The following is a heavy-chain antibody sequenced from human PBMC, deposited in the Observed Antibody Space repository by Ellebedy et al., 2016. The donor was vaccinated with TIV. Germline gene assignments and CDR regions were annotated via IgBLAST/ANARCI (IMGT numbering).Heavy chain of an antibody. CDR2: IYSGGST. Sequence: GGSLRLSXAASGFTISSNYMSWVRQAPGKGLEWVSVIYSGGSTYYADSVKGRFTISRDNSKKTLYLQMNSLRAEDTAVYYCARDHRDYYYYYGMDVWGQGTTVTVSS. V-gene: IGHV3-66*01. CDR3: ARDHRDYYYYYGMDV. J-gene: IGHJ6*02. D-gene: IGHD1-14*01. CDR1: GFTISSNY.